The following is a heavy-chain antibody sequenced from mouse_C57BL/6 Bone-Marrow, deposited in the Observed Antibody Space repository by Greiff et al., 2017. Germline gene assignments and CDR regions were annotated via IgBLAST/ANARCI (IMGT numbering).Heavy chain of an antibody. Sequence: QVQLQQPGAELVKPGASVKMSCKASGYTFTSYWITWVKQRPGQGLECIGDIYPGSGSTNYNEKFKRKATLTVDTASSTAYMQLSSLKSEDSAVYYCARPYYSNYWYFDVWGTGTTVTVSS. D-gene: IGHD2-5*01. CDR3: ARPYYSNYWYFDV. J-gene: IGHJ1*03. CDR2: IYPGSGST. CDR1: GYTFTSYW. V-gene: IGHV1-55*01.